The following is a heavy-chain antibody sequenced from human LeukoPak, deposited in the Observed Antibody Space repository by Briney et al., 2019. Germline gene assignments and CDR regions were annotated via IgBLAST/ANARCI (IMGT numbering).Heavy chain of an antibody. Sequence: GGSLRLSCAASGFTFSSYAMSWVRQAPGKGLEWVSAISGSGGSTYYADSVKGRFTISRDNSKNTLYLQMYSLRAEDTAVYYCARTYYYDSSGYPPGIYWGQGTLVTVSS. J-gene: IGHJ4*02. D-gene: IGHD3-22*01. V-gene: IGHV3-23*01. CDR2: ISGSGGST. CDR3: ARTYYYDSSGYPPGIY. CDR1: GFTFSSYA.